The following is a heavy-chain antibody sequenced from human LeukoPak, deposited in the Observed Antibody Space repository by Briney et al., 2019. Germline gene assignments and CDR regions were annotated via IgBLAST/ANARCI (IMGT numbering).Heavy chain of an antibody. D-gene: IGHD3/OR15-3a*01. J-gene: IGHJ2*01. CDR1: GDSISPNY. CDR2: IYYSGST. V-gene: IGHV4-59*01. Sequence: SGTLSLTCTVCGDSISPNYWNWIRQPPGKGLEWIGYIYYSGSTNYNPSLKTRVTISVDTSKNQFSLKLSSVTAADTAVYYCARGQIYDYWTPVSWKFDLWGRGTLVSVSS. CDR3: ARGQIYDYWTPVSWKFDL.